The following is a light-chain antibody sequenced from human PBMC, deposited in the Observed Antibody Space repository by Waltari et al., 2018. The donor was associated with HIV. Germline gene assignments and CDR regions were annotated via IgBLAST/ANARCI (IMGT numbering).Light chain of an antibody. CDR3: QSYDSSLSTAVV. CDR2: GDS. J-gene: IGLJ2*01. Sequence: QSVLTQPPSVSGAPGQRVTISCTGSSSNIGAGFGVHWYQQLPGTAPKLVIYGDSNRPSGVPDRFSGSKSGTSASLAITGLQSEDEADYYCQSYDSSLSTAVVFGGGTKLTVL. V-gene: IGLV1-40*01. CDR1: SSNIGAGFG.